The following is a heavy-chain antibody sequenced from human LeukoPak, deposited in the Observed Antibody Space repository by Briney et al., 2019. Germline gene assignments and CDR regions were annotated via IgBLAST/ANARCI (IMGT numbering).Heavy chain of an antibody. CDR1: GFILSSYW. CDR2: IKQDGSEK. V-gene: IGHV3-7*01. J-gene: IGHJ4*02. Sequence: GGSLRLSCAASGFILSSYWMSWVRQAPGKGLEWVANIKQDGSEKYYVDSVKGRFNISRDNAKNSLYLQMNSLRAEDTAVYYCARDLASDNGDYSWGPDYWGQGTLVTVSS. CDR3: ARDLASDNGDYSWGPDY. D-gene: IGHD4-23*01.